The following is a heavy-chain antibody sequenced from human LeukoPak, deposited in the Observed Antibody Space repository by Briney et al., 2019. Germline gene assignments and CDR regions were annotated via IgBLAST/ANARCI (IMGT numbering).Heavy chain of an antibody. J-gene: IGHJ5*02. V-gene: IGHV1-69*06. CDR3: ARDLEDSQWFDP. D-gene: IGHD6-6*01. CDR1: GGTFSSYA. Sequence: SVKVSCKASGGTFSSYAISWVRQAPGQGLEWMGGIIPIFGTANYAQKFQGRVTITADKSTSTAYMELSSLRSEDTAVYYCARDLEDSQWFDPWGQGTLVTVSS. CDR2: IIPIFGTA.